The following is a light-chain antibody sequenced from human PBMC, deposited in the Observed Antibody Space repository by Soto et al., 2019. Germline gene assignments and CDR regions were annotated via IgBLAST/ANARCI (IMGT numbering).Light chain of an antibody. V-gene: IGKV1-5*01. CDR1: QSISDS. J-gene: IGKJ1*01. CDR2: DVS. CDR3: QPSNPYSRT. Sequence: IQVTQSPATLSATVGDRVTITCRASQSISDSLAWYQQKPGKAPDLLISDVSSLERGVPSRFSGSGSGTEFTLTICSLQPDDIATYFSQPSNPYSRTSGTMTKV.